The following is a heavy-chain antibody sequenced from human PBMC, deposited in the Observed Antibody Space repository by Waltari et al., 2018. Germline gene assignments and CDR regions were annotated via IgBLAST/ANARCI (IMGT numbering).Heavy chain of an antibody. V-gene: IGHV3-33*01. Sequence: QVQLVESGGGVVQPGRSLRLSCAASGFPFSSYGMHWVRQAPGKGLEWVAVIWYDGSNKYYADSVKGRFTISRDNSKNTLYLQMNSLRAEDTAVYYCARDDSSGYSLPDYWGQGTLVTVSS. CDR2: IWYDGSNK. CDR3: ARDDSSGYSLPDY. D-gene: IGHD3-22*01. J-gene: IGHJ4*02. CDR1: GFPFSSYG.